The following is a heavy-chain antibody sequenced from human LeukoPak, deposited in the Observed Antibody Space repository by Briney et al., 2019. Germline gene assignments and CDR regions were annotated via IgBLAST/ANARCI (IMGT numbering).Heavy chain of an antibody. CDR1: GGSISSSSYY. CDR2: IYYSGGT. D-gene: IGHD6-19*01. J-gene: IGHJ5*02. Sequence: ASETLSLTCTVSGGSISSSSYYWGWIRQPPGKGLEWIGTIYYSGGTYDNPSLTSRVTISVDTSKNQFSLKLSSVTAADTAVYYCARVRGAVAGWFDPWGQGTLVTVSS. V-gene: IGHV4-39*01. CDR3: ARVRGAVAGWFDP.